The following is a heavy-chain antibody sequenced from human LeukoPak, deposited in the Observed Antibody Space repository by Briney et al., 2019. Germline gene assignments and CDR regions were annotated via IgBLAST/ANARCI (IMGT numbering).Heavy chain of an antibody. CDR3: ARNKEGKSLDY. J-gene: IGHJ4*02. CDR2: MNPNSGGT. V-gene: IGHV1-2*02. CDR1: GYTFTGYY. Sequence: ASVKVSCKASGYTFTGYYIHWVRQAPGQGLEWMAWMNPNSGGTSYAQKFQGRVTMTRDTSISTAYMELSRLRFGDTAVYYCARNKEGKSLDYWGQGTLVTVSS.